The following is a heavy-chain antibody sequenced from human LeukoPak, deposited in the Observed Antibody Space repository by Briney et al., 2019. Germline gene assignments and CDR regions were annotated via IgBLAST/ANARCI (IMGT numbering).Heavy chain of an antibody. Sequence: GGSLRLSCAASGFTFSDYYMSWIRQAPGKGLEWVSYISSSSSYTNYADSVKGRFTISRDNAKNSLYLQMNSLRAEDTAVYYCARDMLGSSWLQYYYYGMDVWGKGTTVTVSS. J-gene: IGHJ6*04. CDR1: GFTFSDYY. CDR3: ARDMLGSSWLQYYYYGMDV. V-gene: IGHV3-11*06. D-gene: IGHD6-13*01. CDR2: ISSSSSYT.